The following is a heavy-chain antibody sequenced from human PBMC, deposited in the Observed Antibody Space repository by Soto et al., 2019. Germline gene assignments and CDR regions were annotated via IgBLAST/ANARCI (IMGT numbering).Heavy chain of an antibody. J-gene: IGHJ4*02. V-gene: IGHV1-3*01. CDR3: ARGGEIVPHKPFAY. D-gene: IGHD5-12*01. Sequence: ASVKVSCKASGYTFSIYGVHWVRQAPGQRLEWLGWINAGNGNPKYSQKFQGRVTITRDTSASTAYMELRSLKSEDTAVFYCARGGEIVPHKPFAYWGKGTLVTVSS. CDR2: INAGNGNP. CDR1: GYTFSIYG.